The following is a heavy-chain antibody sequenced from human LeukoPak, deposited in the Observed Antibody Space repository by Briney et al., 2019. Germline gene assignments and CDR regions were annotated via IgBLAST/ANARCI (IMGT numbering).Heavy chain of an antibody. CDR3: ARNYGDQYYFDY. CDR1: GGTFSSYA. J-gene: IGHJ4*02. CDR2: IIPILGIA. V-gene: IGHV1-69*04. D-gene: IGHD4-17*01. Sequence: EASVKVSCKASGGTFSSYAISWVRQAPGQGLEWMGRIIPILGIANYAQKFQGRVTITADKSTSTAYMELSSLRSEDTAVYYCARNYGDQYYFDYWGQGTLVTVSS.